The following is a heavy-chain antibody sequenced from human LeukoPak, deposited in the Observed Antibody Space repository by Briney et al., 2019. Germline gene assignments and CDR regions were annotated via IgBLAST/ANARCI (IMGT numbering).Heavy chain of an antibody. CDR1: GFTFSSNT. CDR3: ARDLGRGYSGYEGFFDS. Sequence: GGSLRLSCAASGFTFSSNTMHWVRQAPGKGLEWVAVMSYDGSKKYYADSVKGRFAISRDNSKNTLYLQMNSLRGEDTAVYYCARDLGRGYSGYEGFFDSWGQGTLVSVSS. J-gene: IGHJ5*01. D-gene: IGHD5-12*01. V-gene: IGHV3-30*09. CDR2: MSYDGSKK.